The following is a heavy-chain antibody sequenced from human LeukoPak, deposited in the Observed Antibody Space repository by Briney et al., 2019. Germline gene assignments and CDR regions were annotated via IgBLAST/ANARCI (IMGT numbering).Heavy chain of an antibody. CDR3: TRVRPPLDFWSGYNIDY. CDR2: IRSKAYGGTT. J-gene: IGHJ4*02. V-gene: IGHV3-49*04. Sequence: GGSLRLSCTASGFTFGDYAMSWVRQAPGKGLEWVGFIRSKAYGGTTEYAASVKGRFTISGDDSKSIAYLQMNSLKTEDTAVYYCTRVRPPLDFWSGYNIDYWGQGTLVTVSS. D-gene: IGHD3-3*01. CDR1: GFTFGDYA.